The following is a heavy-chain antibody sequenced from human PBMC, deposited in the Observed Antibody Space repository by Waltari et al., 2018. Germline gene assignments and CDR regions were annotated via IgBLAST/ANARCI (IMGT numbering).Heavy chain of an antibody. CDR1: GDSTSVTGVA. J-gene: IGHJ4*02. V-gene: IGHV6-1*01. Sequence: QVQLQQSGPELVKPSQTLSLTCDISGDSTSVTGVAWNRIGQSPSRGLEWLGRTYYRSKWYNDYAGSVKSRITINPDTSKNQFSLQLNSVTPDDTALYYCARGRNSGFDYWGQGTLVTVSS. D-gene: IGHD2-15*01. CDR3: ARGRNSGFDY. CDR2: TYYRSKWYN.